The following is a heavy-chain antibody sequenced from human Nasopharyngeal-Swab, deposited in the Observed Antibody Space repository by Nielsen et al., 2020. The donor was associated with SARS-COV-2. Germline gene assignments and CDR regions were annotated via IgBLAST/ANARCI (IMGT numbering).Heavy chain of an antibody. D-gene: IGHD5-24*01. Sequence: GESLKISCMASGYSFVNHWIGWVRQKPGKGLEWMGMVYPGNSEVAYSPPFQGQVTISADKFINTAYLQWRSLRASDTALYFCARRAARDGYNYEVDPWGQGTLVTVSS. V-gene: IGHV5-51*01. CDR3: ARRAARDGYNYEVDP. J-gene: IGHJ5*02. CDR2: VYPGNSEV. CDR1: GYSFVNHW.